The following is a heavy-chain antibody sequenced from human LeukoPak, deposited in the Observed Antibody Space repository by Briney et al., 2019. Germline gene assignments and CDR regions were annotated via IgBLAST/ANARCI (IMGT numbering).Heavy chain of an antibody. J-gene: IGHJ4*02. CDR2: ISSSSSYI. CDR3: ARDLSSGWYLALGYYFDY. V-gene: IGHV3-21*01. D-gene: IGHD6-19*01. CDR1: GFTFSSYS. Sequence: GGSLRLSCAASGFTFSSYSMNWVRQAPGKGLEWVSSISSSSSYIYYADSVKSRFTISRDNAKNSLYLQMNSLRAEDTAVYYCARDLSSGWYLALGYYFDYWRQGTLVTVSS.